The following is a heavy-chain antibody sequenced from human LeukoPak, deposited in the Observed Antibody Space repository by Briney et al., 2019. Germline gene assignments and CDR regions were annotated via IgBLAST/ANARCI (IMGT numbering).Heavy chain of an antibody. CDR1: GFTFSSYA. CDR3: AKIGGYFDY. CDR2: ITGTGENT. Sequence: GGSLRLSCAASGFTFSSYAMSWVRQAPGKGLEWVSAITGTGENTYYADFVKGRFTISRDNSNNTLYLQMNSLGAEDTAVYYCAKIGGYFDYWGQGTLVTVSS. D-gene: IGHD3-10*01. J-gene: IGHJ4*02. V-gene: IGHV3-23*01.